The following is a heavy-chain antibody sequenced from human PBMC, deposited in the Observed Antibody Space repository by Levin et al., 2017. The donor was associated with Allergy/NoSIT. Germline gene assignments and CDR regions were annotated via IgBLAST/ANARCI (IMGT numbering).Heavy chain of an antibody. Sequence: GGSLRLSCAASGFTFDDYAMHWVRQAPGKGLEWVSLVSWDGGSKYYADSVKGRFTISRDNSKNSLYLQMYSLTPEDTALYYCAKDTLSNTAFGIDPWGQGALVTVSS. CDR1: GFTFDDYA. CDR2: VSWDGGSK. CDR3: AKDTLSNTAFGIDP. D-gene: IGHD5-18*01. V-gene: IGHV3-43D*03. J-gene: IGHJ5*02.